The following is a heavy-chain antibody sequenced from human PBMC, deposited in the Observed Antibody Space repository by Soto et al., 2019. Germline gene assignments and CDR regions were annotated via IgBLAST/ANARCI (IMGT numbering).Heavy chain of an antibody. V-gene: IGHV3-30-3*01. CDR3: AREYLGYYYDSSGYHRGMDV. Sequence: PGGSLRLSCAASGLTFSSYAMHWVRQAPGKGLEWVAVISYDGSNKYYADSVKGRFTISRDNSKNTLYLQMNSLRAEDTAVYYCAREYLGYYYDSSGYHRGMDVWGQGTTVTVSS. CDR1: GLTFSSYA. CDR2: ISYDGSNK. D-gene: IGHD3-22*01. J-gene: IGHJ6*02.